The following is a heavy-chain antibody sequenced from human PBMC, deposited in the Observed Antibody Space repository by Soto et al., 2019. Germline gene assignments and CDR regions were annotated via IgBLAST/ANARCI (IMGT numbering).Heavy chain of an antibody. V-gene: IGHV4-59*01. J-gene: IGHJ4*02. CDR3: ARVIHYYDTSGSYAWYFDY. CDR2: IYYSGST. Sequence: SETLSLTCTVSGGSISSYYWTWIRQPPGKGLEWIGHIYYSGSTSYNPSLKSRVSISVNTSKKESSLKLSSVNAADTAVYYCARVIHYYDTSGSYAWYFDYWGQGRLVTVS. CDR1: GGSISSYY. D-gene: IGHD3-22*01.